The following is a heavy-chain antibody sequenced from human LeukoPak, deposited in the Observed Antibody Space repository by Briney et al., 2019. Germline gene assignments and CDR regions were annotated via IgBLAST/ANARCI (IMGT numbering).Heavy chain of an antibody. J-gene: IGHJ4*02. CDR1: GYTFTSYD. CDR2: ISAYNGNT. Sequence: GASVKVSCKASGYTFTSYDINWVRQATGQGLEWMGWISAYNGNTNYAQKLQGRVTMTTDTSTSTAYMELRSLRSDDTAVYYCARSVSGDYYDSSGYYTPHFDYWGQGTLVTVSS. D-gene: IGHD3-22*01. V-gene: IGHV1-18*01. CDR3: ARSVSGDYYDSSGYYTPHFDY.